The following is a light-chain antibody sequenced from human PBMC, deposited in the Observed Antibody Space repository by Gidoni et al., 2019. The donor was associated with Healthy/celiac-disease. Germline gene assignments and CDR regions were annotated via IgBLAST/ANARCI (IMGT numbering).Light chain of an antibody. CDR3: QQYDNLPMYT. Sequence: DIQITHSPSSLSASVGDRVTITCQASQDISNYLNWYQQKPGKAPKLLIYDASNLETGVPSRFSGSGSGTDFTLTISSLQPEDIATYYCQQYDNLPMYTFGQGTKLEIK. CDR1: QDISNY. V-gene: IGKV1-33*01. CDR2: DAS. J-gene: IGKJ2*01.